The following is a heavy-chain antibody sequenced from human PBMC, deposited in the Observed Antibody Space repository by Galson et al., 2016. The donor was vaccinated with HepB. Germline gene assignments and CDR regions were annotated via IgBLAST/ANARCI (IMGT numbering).Heavy chain of an antibody. CDR3: ARTPYRGGAFDI. D-gene: IGHD3-16*01. V-gene: IGHV2-70*13. CDR2: IDWDDHT. CDR1: GFSLSTSGIC. Sequence: PALVKPTQTLTLTCTFSGFSLSTSGICVSWIRQPPGKALEWLALIDWDDHTYYNPPLKTRLTISKDPSKNQVVRTMTNMDPVDTAMYYCARTPYRGGAFDIWGQGTMVTVSS. J-gene: IGHJ3*02.